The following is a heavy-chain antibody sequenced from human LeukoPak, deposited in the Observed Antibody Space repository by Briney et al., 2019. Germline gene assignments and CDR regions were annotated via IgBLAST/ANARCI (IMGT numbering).Heavy chain of an antibody. V-gene: IGHV3-64*05. CDR1: GITLLRYA. Sequence: GGSLRLSFSASGITLLRYARHCVRQAPGKGLEYVSGISGDGARTFYADSVKGRFTISRDNSKNTLHVQMTSLRAEDTAVYYCLYPVQGVLMWGQGTLVTVSS. CDR2: ISGDGART. J-gene: IGHJ4*02. CDR3: LYPVQGVLM. D-gene: IGHD2-8*01.